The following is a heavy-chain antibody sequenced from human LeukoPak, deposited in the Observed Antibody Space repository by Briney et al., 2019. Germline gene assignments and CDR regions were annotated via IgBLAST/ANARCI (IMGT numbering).Heavy chain of an antibody. Sequence: GGSLRLSCAASGFTFSSYAMHWVRQAPGKGLECVAVISYDGSNKYYADSVKGRFTISRDNSKNTLYLQMNSLRAEDTAVYYCAEITFGGVIVPPQDAFDIWGQGTMVTVSS. CDR3: AEITFGGVIVPPQDAFDI. CDR2: ISYDGSNK. D-gene: IGHD3-16*02. J-gene: IGHJ3*02. V-gene: IGHV3-30-3*01. CDR1: GFTFSSYA.